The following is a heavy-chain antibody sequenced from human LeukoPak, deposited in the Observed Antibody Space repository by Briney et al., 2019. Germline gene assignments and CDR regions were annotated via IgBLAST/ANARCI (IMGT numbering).Heavy chain of an antibody. Sequence: SVTVSCKASGYTFTGYYMHWVRPAPGQGLEWMGWINPNSGGTNYAQKFQGRVTMTRDTSISTAYMELSRLRSDDTAVYYCARTRIPLTWALGVWGQGTLVTVSS. CDR3: ARTRIPLTWALGV. CDR2: INPNSGGT. CDR1: GYTFTGYY. V-gene: IGHV1-2*02. D-gene: IGHD1-14*01. J-gene: IGHJ4*02.